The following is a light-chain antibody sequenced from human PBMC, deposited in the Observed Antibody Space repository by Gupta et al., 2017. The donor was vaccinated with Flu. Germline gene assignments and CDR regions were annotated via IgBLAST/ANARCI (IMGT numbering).Light chain of an antibody. CDR3: MQALQTPLT. CDR1: QSLLHSNGYNY. Sequence: DIVMPQSPLSLPVTPGEPASISCRSSQSLLHSNGYNYWDWYLQKPGQSPQLLIYLGSNRASGVPDRCSGSGSGTDFTLKISRVEAEDVGVYYCMQALQTPLTFGGGTKVEIK. V-gene: IGKV2-28*01. CDR2: LGS. J-gene: IGKJ4*01.